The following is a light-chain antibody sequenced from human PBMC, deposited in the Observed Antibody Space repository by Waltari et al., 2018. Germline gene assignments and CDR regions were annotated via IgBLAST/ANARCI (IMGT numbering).Light chain of an antibody. CDR3: GTWDSSLSAVV. Sequence: QSVLTQPPSVSAAPGQRVTITCSGSSSTIGKNYVSWHQQLPGTAPKLLIYDNNKRPSGIPDRFSGSKSGTSATLGITGLQTGDEADYYCGTWDSSLSAVVFGGGTKLTVL. J-gene: IGLJ2*01. CDR2: DNN. V-gene: IGLV1-51*01. CDR1: SSTIGKNY.